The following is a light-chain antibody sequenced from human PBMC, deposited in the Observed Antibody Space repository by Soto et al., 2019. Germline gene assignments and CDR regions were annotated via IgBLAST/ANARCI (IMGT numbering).Light chain of an antibody. CDR2: EVS. V-gene: IGLV2-8*01. CDR3: SSFGGSENYV. J-gene: IGLJ1*01. Sequence: QSALTQPPSASGSPGQSVTISCTGTSSDVGGYNFVSWYQQYPGKAPKLMIYEVSKRPSGVPDRFSGSKSGNTASLTVSGLQAEDGADYYCSSFGGSENYVFGTGTRSPS. CDR1: SSDVGGYNF.